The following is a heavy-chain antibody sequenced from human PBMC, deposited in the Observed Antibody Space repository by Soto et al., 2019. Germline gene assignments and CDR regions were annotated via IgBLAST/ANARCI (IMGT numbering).Heavy chain of an antibody. CDR3: SRTTMVRGVIIKSDY. D-gene: IGHD3-10*01. CDR2: IRSKAYGGTT. J-gene: IGHJ4*02. CDR1: GFTFGDYA. V-gene: IGHV3-49*04. Sequence: GGSLRLSCTASGFTFGDYAMSWVRQAPGKGLEWVGFIRSKAYGGTTEYAASVNGRFTISRDDSKTIAYLQMNSLKTEDTAVYYCSRTTMVRGVIIKSDYWGQGTLVTVSS.